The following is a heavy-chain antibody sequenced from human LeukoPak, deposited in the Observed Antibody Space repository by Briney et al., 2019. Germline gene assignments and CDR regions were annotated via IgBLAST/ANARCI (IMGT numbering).Heavy chain of an antibody. CDR2: IYTSGGT. CDR3: ARTTVTTYSLAHDAFDI. J-gene: IGHJ3*02. D-gene: IGHD4-17*01. Sequence: SETLSLTCTVSGGSISSYYWSWIRQPAGKGLEWIGRIYTSGGTNYSPSLKSRVTMSVDTSKNQFSLKLSSVTAADTAVYYCARTTVTTYSLAHDAFDIWGQGTMVTVSS. CDR1: GGSISSYY. V-gene: IGHV4-4*07.